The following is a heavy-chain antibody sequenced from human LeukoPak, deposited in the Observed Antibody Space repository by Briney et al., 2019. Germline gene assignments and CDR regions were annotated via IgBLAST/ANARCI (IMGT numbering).Heavy chain of an antibody. Sequence: GGSLRLSCAASGFTFSSYSMNWVRQAPGRGLEWVSVIYSSGSAFYADSVEGRFIVSRDNSKNTLYLQMNSLRAEDTAVYYCARDSHYDFWTGYSDSWGQGTLVTVSS. J-gene: IGHJ4*02. CDR3: ARDSHYDFWTGYSDS. V-gene: IGHV3-66*01. D-gene: IGHD3/OR15-3a*01. CDR1: GFTFSSYS. CDR2: IYSSGSA.